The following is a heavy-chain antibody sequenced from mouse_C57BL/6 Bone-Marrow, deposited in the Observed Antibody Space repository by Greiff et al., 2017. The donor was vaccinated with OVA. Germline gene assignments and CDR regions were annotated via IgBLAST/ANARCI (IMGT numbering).Heavy chain of an antibody. V-gene: IGHV1-81*01. Sequence: QVQLKQSGAELARPGASVKLSCKASGYTFTSYGISWVKQRPGQGLEWIGEIYPRSGNTYYNEKFKGKATLTADKSSSTAYMELRSLTSEDSAVYCGARRGYGDGNGAWFAYWGQGTRVTVSA. CDR1: GYTFTSYG. CDR3: ARRGYGDGNGAWFAY. CDR2: IYPRSGNT. J-gene: IGHJ3*01. D-gene: IGHD2-1*01.